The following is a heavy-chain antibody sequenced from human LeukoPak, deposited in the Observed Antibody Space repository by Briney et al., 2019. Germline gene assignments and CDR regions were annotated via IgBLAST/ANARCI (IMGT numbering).Heavy chain of an antibody. CDR3: ARAESVGYCSSTSCFSDAFDI. CDR2: IYSGGST. V-gene: IGHV3-53*01. D-gene: IGHD2-2*01. Sequence: GGSLRLSCAASGFTVSSNYMSWVRQAPGKGLEWVSVIYSGGSTYYADSVKGRFTISRDNSKNTLYLQMNSLRAEDTAVYYCARAESVGYCSSTSCFSDAFDIWGQGTMVTVSS. J-gene: IGHJ3*02. CDR1: GFTVSSNY.